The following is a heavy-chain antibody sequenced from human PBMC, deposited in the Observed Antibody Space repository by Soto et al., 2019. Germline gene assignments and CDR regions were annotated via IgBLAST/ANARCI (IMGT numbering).Heavy chain of an antibody. CDR1: GYTFTSYH. CDR2: INPSGGST. Sequence: ASVKVSCKASGYTFTSYHMHWVRQAPGQGLEWMGIINPSGGSTSYAQKFQGRVTMTRDTSTSTVYMELSSLRSEDTAVYYCATDRVYCSSTSCYTFRALSRPYYYRMDVWGQGTTVTVSS. J-gene: IGHJ6*02. D-gene: IGHD2-2*02. CDR3: ATDRVYCSSTSCYTFRALSRPYYYRMDV. V-gene: IGHV1-46*01.